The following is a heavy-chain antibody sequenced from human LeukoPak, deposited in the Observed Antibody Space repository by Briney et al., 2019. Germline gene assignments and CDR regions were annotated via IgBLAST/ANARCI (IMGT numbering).Heavy chain of an antibody. V-gene: IGHV3-48*03. J-gene: IGHJ6*03. D-gene: IGHD3-10*01. CDR2: ISSSGSTI. CDR3: ARVGVRVSYYYYYYMDV. CDR1: GFTFSSYE. Sequence: GGSLRLSCAASGFTFSSYEMNGVRQAPGKGLEGVSYISSSGSTIYYADSVKGRFTISRDNAKNSLYLQMNSLRAEDTAVYYCARVGVRVSYYYYYYMDVWGKGTTVTISS.